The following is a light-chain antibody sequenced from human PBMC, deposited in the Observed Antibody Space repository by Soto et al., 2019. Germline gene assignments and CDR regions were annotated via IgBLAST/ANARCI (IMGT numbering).Light chain of an antibody. V-gene: IGKV1-39*01. J-gene: IGKJ2*01. CDR2: AAS. CDR3: QQSYSTLYT. CDR1: QSMSRY. Sequence: DIQMTQSPSSLSASVGDRVSITCRASQSMSRYLNWYQQKPGKAPKLLIYAASTLQTGVPSRFSGSGSGTGFTLTISSLQPEDSATYYCQQSYSTLYTFGRGTKLEIK.